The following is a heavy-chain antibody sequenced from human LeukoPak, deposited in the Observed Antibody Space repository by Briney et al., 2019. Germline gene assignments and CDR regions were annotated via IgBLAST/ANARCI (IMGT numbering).Heavy chain of an antibody. CDR1: GFTFSNYW. D-gene: IGHD2-21*01. Sequence: GGSLRLSCAASGFTFSNYWMSWVRQAPGNGPEWVANIKQDGSEKYYVDSVKGRFTISRDNAKNSLYLQMNSLRAEDTAVYYCARETNIVVVGGAFDIWGQGTMVTVSS. V-gene: IGHV3-7*01. CDR2: IKQDGSEK. J-gene: IGHJ3*02. CDR3: ARETNIVVVGGAFDI.